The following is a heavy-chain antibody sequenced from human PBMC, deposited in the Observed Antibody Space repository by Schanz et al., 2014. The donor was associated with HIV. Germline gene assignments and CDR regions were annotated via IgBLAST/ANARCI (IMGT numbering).Heavy chain of an antibody. V-gene: IGHV3-7*03. CDR2: TKEDGSEK. CDR3: AKDMGRQPEYFQH. J-gene: IGHJ1*01. D-gene: IGHD3-10*01. Sequence: VHLVESGGGLVKPGGSLRLSCAASGFTFSSYWMSWVREAPGKGLEWVANTKEDGSEKNYVDSVKGRFTISRDNAKNSLYLQMNSLRAEDTALYYCAKDMGRQPEYFQHWGQGTLVTVSS. CDR1: GFTFSSYW.